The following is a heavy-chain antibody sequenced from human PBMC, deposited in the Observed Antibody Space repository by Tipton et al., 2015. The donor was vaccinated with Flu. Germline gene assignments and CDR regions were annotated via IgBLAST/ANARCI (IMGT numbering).Heavy chain of an antibody. CDR2: ISAYNGNT. D-gene: IGHD2-2*01. CDR3: ARDRGRSCTSIGCPEPFDY. J-gene: IGHJ4*02. CDR1: GYTFTSYG. V-gene: IGHV1-18*04. Sequence: QLVQSGGEVKKPGASVKVSCKASGYTFTSYGISWVRQAPGQGLEWMGWISAYNGNTNYAQKFQGRVTMTTDTSTSTVYMELRSLRSDDTAVYYCARDRGRSCTSIGCPEPFDYWGQGALVTVSS.